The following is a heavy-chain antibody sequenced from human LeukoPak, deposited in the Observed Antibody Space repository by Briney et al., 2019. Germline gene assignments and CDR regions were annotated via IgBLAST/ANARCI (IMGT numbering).Heavy chain of an antibody. CDR1: GFTFSSYG. Sequence: GGSLRLSCAASGFTFSSYGMHRVRQAPGKGLEWVAVISYDGSNKYYADSVKGRFTISRDNSKNTLYLQMNSLRAEDTAVYYCAKDRERRPFDYWGQGTLVTVSS. CDR2: ISYDGSNK. CDR3: AKDRERRPFDY. V-gene: IGHV3-30*18. J-gene: IGHJ4*02.